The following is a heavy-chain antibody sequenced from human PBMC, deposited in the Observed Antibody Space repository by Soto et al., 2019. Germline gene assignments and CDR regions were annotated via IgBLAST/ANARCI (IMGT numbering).Heavy chain of an antibody. J-gene: IGHJ4*02. V-gene: IGHV3-23*01. D-gene: IGHD5-12*01. CDR3: AKDLAVEMATTIDY. CDR2: ISGSGGST. CDR1: GFTFSSYA. Sequence: GGSLRLSCAASGFTFSSYAMSWVRQAPGKGLEWVSAISGSGGSTYYADSVKGRFTISRDNSKNTLYLQMNSLRAEDTAVYYCAKDLAVEMATTIDYRGQGTLVTVSS.